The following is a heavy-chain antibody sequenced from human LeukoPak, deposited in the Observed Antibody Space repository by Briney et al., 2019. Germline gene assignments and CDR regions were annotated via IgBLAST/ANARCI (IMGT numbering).Heavy chain of an antibody. D-gene: IGHD2-15*01. CDR1: GFTFSTYE. CDR3: ARLCSGASCYHFDY. V-gene: IGHV3-48*03. Sequence: GGSLRLSCAASGFTFSTYEMNWVRQAPGKGLEWVSYISSSGSNVFYADSVKGRFTISRDNAKNSLFLEMNSLRAEDTAVYYCARLCSGASCYHFDYWGQGALVTVSS. CDR2: ISSSGSNV. J-gene: IGHJ4*02.